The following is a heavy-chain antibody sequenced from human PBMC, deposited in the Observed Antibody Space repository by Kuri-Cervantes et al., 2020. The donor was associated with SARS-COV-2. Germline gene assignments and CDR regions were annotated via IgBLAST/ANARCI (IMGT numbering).Heavy chain of an antibody. CDR2: ISSSGSTI. CDR1: GFTFSDYY. V-gene: IGHV3-11*04. CDR3: ARGGGARSYYYYYMDV. Sequence: GESLKISCAASGFTFSDYYMSWIRQAPGKGLEWVSYISSSGSTIYYADSVKGRFTISRDNAKNSLYLQMNSLRAEDTAVYYCARGGGARSYYYYYMDVWGKGTTVTVSS. J-gene: IGHJ6*03. D-gene: IGHD3-16*01.